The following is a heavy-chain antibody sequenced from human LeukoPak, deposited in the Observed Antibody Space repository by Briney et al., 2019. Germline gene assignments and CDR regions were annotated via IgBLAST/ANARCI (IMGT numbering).Heavy chain of an antibody. CDR2: ISYDGSNK. CDR3: AKDVGADYYFDY. D-gene: IGHD2-15*01. CDR1: GFTFSSYG. J-gene: IGHJ4*02. Sequence: GGSLRLSCAASGFTFSSYGMHWVRQAPGKGLEGVAVISYDGSNKYYADSVKGRFTISRDNSKNTLYLQMNSLRAEDTAVYYCAKDVGADYYFDYWGQGTLVTVSS. V-gene: IGHV3-30*18.